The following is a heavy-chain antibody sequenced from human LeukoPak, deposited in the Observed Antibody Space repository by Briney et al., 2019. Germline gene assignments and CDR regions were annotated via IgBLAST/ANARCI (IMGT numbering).Heavy chain of an antibody. D-gene: IGHD4-17*01. J-gene: IGHJ4*02. CDR3: ARVVTTLYYFDY. CDR2: IYSGGST. V-gene: IGHV3-66*01. Sequence: GGSLRLSCAASGFTVSSNYMSWVRQAPGKGLEWVSVIYSGGSTYYADSVKGRFTISRDNSKNTLYLQMNSLRAEDAAVYYCARVVTTLYYFDYWGQGTLVTVSS. CDR1: GFTVSSNY.